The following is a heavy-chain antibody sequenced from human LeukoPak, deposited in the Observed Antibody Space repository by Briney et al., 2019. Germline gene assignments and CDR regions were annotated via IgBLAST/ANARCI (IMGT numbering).Heavy chain of an antibody. Sequence: ETLSLTCTVSGGSISSHYWSWIRQPPGKGLEWIGYIYYSGSTNYNPSLKSRVTISVDTSKNQFSLKLSSVTAADTAVYYCARGGNYDFWSGYYRGYYYYYYYMDVWGKGTTVTVSS. D-gene: IGHD3-3*01. CDR3: ARGGNYDFWSGYYRGYYYYYYYMDV. J-gene: IGHJ6*03. CDR2: IYYSGST. CDR1: GGSISSHY. V-gene: IGHV4-59*11.